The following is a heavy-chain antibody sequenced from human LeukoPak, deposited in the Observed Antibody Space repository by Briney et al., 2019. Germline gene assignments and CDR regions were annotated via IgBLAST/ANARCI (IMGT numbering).Heavy chain of an antibody. CDR3: ARHYYDSSGLRLEDWLDP. Sequence: GASVKVSCKASGYTFTSYGISWVRQAPGQGLEWMGWISAYNGNTNYAQKLQGRVTMTTDTSTSTAYMELRSLRSDDTAVYYCARHYYDSSGLRLEDWLDPWGQGTLVTVSS. J-gene: IGHJ5*02. V-gene: IGHV1-18*01. CDR2: ISAYNGNT. D-gene: IGHD3-22*01. CDR1: GYTFTSYG.